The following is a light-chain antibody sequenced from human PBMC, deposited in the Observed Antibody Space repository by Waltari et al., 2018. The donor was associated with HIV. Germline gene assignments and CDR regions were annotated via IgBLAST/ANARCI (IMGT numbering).Light chain of an antibody. Sequence: QSALTQPASVSGSPGQSITISCDVDDYKYVSWYQHHPGKAPKVIIYDVTNRPSGLSSRCSGSKSGNTATLTISGLQPEDEADYFCASYITSATPVFGGGTKLTVL. CDR3: ASYITSATPV. CDR1: DVDDYKY. CDR2: DVT. V-gene: IGLV2-14*01. J-gene: IGLJ2*01.